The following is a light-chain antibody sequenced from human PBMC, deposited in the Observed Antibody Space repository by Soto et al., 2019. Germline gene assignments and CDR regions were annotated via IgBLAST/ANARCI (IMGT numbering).Light chain of an antibody. V-gene: IGKV1-27*01. Sequence: DIQMTQSPSSLSASVGDSVTITCRASQGIINDLAWFQQKPEKVPKLLIYTASPLRSGVSSRLSGSGSGTHFTRTIRSLQREDVATCYCQKYNSAPRTFGQRTKVEI. CDR1: QGIIND. CDR2: TAS. J-gene: IGKJ1*01. CDR3: QKYNSAPRT.